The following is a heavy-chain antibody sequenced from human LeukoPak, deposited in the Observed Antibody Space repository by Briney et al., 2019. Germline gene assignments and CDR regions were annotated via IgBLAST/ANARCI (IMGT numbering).Heavy chain of an antibody. D-gene: IGHD3-10*01. CDR2: IYTSGST. J-gene: IGHJ4*02. Sequence: PSETLSLTCTASGGSISSYYWSWIRQPAGKGLEWIGRIYTSGSTNYNPSLKSRVTMSVDTSKNQFSLKLSSVTAADTAVYYCARMLRSGSYYRVGYFDYWGQGTLVTVSS. CDR3: ARMLRSGSYYRVGYFDY. V-gene: IGHV4-4*07. CDR1: GGSISSYY.